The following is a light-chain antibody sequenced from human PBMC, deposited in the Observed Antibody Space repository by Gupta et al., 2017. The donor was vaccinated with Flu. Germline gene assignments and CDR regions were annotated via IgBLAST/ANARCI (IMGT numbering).Light chain of an antibody. CDR2: KDT. CDR3: QSTGNVDTWV. CDR1: TFPRQY. J-gene: IGLJ3*02. V-gene: IGLV3-25*03. Sequence: SAELTQPPSVSVSPEPTARIICSGDTFPRQYASWYQQRPGQAPVLLIYKDTERPAGIPERCSGSSSGTTVTLTISGGQAEDEADYYWQSTGNVDTWVFGGGTKVTVL.